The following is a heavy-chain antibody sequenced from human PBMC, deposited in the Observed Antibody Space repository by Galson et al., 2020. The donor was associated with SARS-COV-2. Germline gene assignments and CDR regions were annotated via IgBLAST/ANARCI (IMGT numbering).Heavy chain of an antibody. CDR3: ARDWEARKSIVIRCFCGMDG. Sequence: ETSETLSLTCAISGTSVSSNSAAWNWIRQSPSRGLEWLGRPYYRSTWYNDYAVSVTSRLTINPATSKNQFSLQRNSVTPEDTAVSYCARDWEARKSIVIRCFCGMDGGGQAATVTVAS. D-gene: IGHD1-26*01. J-gene: IGHJ6*02. CDR1: GTSVSSNSAA. CDR2: PYYRSTWYN. V-gene: IGHV6-1*01.